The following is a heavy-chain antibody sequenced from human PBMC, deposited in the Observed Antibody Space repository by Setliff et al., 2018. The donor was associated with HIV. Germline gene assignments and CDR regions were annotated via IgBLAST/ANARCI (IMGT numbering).Heavy chain of an antibody. D-gene: IGHD6-19*01. CDR2: ISGTGTTV. V-gene: IGHV3-23*01. CDR1: GFSFSSYS. Sequence: GGSLRLSCGASGFSFSSYSMSWIRQAPGKGLEWVSTISGTGTTVYYADSVKGRVTISRDNSKNMMFLQMNSLRVDDTAVYYCASGRDSSGWFQLDFWGQGALVTVS. J-gene: IGHJ4*02. CDR3: ASGRDSSGWFQLDF.